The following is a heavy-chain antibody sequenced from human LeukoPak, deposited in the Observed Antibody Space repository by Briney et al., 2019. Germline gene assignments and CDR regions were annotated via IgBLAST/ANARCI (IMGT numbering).Heavy chain of an antibody. CDR3: ARGKNGDYSFFYYYYMDA. D-gene: IGHD4-17*01. CDR2: IYSGGST. Sequence: PGGSLRLSCAASGFTVSSNYMSWVRQAPGKGLEWVSVIYSGGSTYYADSVKGRFTISRDNSKNTLYLQMNSLRAEDTAVYYCARGKNGDYSFFYYYYMDAWGKGTTVTVSS. J-gene: IGHJ6*03. V-gene: IGHV3-53*01. CDR1: GFTVSSNY.